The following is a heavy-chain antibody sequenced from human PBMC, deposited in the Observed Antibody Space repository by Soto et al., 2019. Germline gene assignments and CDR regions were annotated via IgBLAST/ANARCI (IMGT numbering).Heavy chain of an antibody. V-gene: IGHV3-30*04. Sequence: QVQLVESGGGVVQPGRSLRLSCEASGFTFRDYAMHWVRQATGKGLEWVAAIPSDGSAQHYADSVKARFSISRDNSKNPRSLQMTRLRPEDAALYYCARAVAGQIRSAWTWLDYWGQGTLVTVSS. CDR3: ARAVAGQIRSAWTWLDY. CDR1: GFTFRDYA. CDR2: IPSDGSAQ. D-gene: IGHD1-1*01. J-gene: IGHJ4*02.